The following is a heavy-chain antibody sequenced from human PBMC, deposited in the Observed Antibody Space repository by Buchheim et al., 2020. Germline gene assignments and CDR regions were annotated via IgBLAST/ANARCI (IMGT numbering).Heavy chain of an antibody. Sequence: QVQLVESGGGVVQPGRSLRLSCAASGFTFSSYAMHWVRQAPGKGLEWVAVISYDGSNKYYADSVKGRFTISRDNSKNKLYLQMNSLRAEDTAVYYCARESSGSYSNYYYGMDVWGQGTT. CDR2: ISYDGSNK. J-gene: IGHJ6*02. CDR1: GFTFSSYA. D-gene: IGHD1-26*01. V-gene: IGHV3-30-3*01. CDR3: ARESSGSYSNYYYGMDV.